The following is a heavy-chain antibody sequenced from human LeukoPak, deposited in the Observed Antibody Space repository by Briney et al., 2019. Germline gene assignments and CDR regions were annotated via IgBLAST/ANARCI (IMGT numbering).Heavy chain of an antibody. J-gene: IGHJ5*02. CDR3: ALLLWFGELSWFDP. Sequence: PSETLSLTCAVYGGSFSGYYWSWIRQPPGKGLEWIGEINHSGSTNYNPSLKSRVTISVDTSKNQFSLKLSSVTAADTAVYYCALLLWFGELSWFDPWGQGTLVTVSS. D-gene: IGHD3-10*01. CDR2: INHSGST. CDR1: GGSFSGYY. V-gene: IGHV4-34*01.